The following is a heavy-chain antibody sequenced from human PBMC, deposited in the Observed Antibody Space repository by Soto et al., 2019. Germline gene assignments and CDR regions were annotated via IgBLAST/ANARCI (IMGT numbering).Heavy chain of an antibody. CDR1: GFTFSSYA. Sequence: PGGSLRLSCAASGFTFSSYAMHWVRQAPGKGLEWVAVISYDGSNKYYADYVKGRFTISRDNSKNTLYLQMNSLRAEDTAVYYCAIAPPQGYCSGGSCYTNFDYWGQGTLVTVSS. J-gene: IGHJ4*02. V-gene: IGHV3-30-3*01. CDR3: AIAPPQGYCSGGSCYTNFDY. CDR2: ISYDGSNK. D-gene: IGHD2-15*01.